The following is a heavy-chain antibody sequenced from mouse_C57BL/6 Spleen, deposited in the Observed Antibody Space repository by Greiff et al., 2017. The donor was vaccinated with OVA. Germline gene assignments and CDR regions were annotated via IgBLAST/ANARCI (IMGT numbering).Heavy chain of an antibody. Sequence: VQLQQSGPELVKPGASVKISCKASGYTFTDYYMNWVKQSHGKSLEWIGDINPNNGGTSYNQKFKGKATLTVDKSSSTAYMELRSLTSEDSAVYYCARDGGYWDYWGQGTTLTVSS. CDR3: ARDGGYWDY. V-gene: IGHV1-26*01. CDR2: INPNNGGT. J-gene: IGHJ2*01. D-gene: IGHD2-3*01. CDR1: GYTFTDYY.